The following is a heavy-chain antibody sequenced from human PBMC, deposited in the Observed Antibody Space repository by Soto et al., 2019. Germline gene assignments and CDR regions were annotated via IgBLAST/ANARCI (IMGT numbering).Heavy chain of an antibody. D-gene: IGHD5-18*01. J-gene: IGHJ6*02. CDR1: GFTFSNCA. CDR3: AKYTYVWQHYYGMDV. Sequence: GGSLRLSCAASGFTFSNCAMAWVRQAPGKGLEWVAIINNRGDTKEYAGSAKGRFTISTDNSKSTVFLQMNGLGAEYSARYYCAKYTYVWQHYYGMDVWGQGTAVTVSS. V-gene: IGHV3-23*01. CDR2: INNRGDTK.